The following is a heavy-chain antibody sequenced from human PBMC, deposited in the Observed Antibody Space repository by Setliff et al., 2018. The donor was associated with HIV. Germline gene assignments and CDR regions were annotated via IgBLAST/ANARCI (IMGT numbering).Heavy chain of an antibody. CDR3: AKARPVPSYYYYYYYMDV. V-gene: IGHV3-23*01. D-gene: IGHD6-6*01. Sequence: GGSLRLSCAASGLTFSSYAMSWVRQAPGKGLEWVSAISGSGGSTYYADSVKGRFTISRDNSKNTLYLQMNSLRAEDTAVYYCAKARPVPSYYYYYYYMDVWGKGTTVTVSS. CDR1: GLTFSSYA. J-gene: IGHJ6*03. CDR2: ISGSGGST.